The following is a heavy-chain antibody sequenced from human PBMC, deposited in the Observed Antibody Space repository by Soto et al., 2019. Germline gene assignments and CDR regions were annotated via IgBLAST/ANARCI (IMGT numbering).Heavy chain of an antibody. CDR1: GVSISSYY. J-gene: IGHJ4*02. CDR3: ASTAGGFVQC. CDR2: IYYSGST. D-gene: IGHD2-21*02. Sequence: PSETLSLTCTVSGVSISSYYWSCIRHPPGKGLEWIGYIYYSGSTNYNPSLKSRVTISVDTSKNQFSLKLSSVTAADTAVYYCASTAGGFVQCWGQAPLVNVS. V-gene: IGHV4-59*01.